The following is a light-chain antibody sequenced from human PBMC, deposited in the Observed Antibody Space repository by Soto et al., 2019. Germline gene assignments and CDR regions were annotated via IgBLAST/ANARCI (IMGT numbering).Light chain of an antibody. V-gene: IGKV3-15*01. J-gene: IGKJ5*01. CDR2: GAS. CDR3: QQYNNWPPIT. Sequence: EIVMTQSPASLSVSPGERATLSCRASQSVAYTYLAWFQQKPGQAPRLLIYGASTRATGIPARFSGSGSGTEFTLTISSLQSEDFAVYYCQQYNNWPPITFGQGTRLEIK. CDR1: QSVAYT.